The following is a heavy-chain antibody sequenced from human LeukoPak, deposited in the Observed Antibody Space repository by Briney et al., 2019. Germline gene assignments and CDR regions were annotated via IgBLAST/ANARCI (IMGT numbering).Heavy chain of an antibody. Sequence: SETLSLTCTVSGGSISSYYWSWIRQPPGKGLEWIGYIYYSGSTKYNPSIKSRVTISVDTSKNQFSLNLSSVTAADTAVYYCARRYCSGGSCYSAFDYWGQGTLVTVSS. D-gene: IGHD2-15*01. CDR3: ARRYCSGGSCYSAFDY. V-gene: IGHV4-59*08. J-gene: IGHJ4*02. CDR1: GGSISSYY. CDR2: IYYSGST.